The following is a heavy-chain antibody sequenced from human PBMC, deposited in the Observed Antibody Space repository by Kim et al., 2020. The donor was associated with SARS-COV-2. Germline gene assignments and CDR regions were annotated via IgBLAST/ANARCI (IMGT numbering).Heavy chain of an antibody. Sequence: GGSLRLSCLGSGFSFSSHAMSWVRQAPGKGLEWVSGTSASGGSTNYADSVKGRFRISRDNTMDTLYLQMNSLRAEDTAIYYCATGGSYSDKQFDYWGQ. CDR2: TSASGGST. J-gene: IGHJ4*02. CDR1: GFSFSSHA. D-gene: IGHD3-10*01. V-gene: IGHV3-23*01. CDR3: ATGGSYSDKQFDY.